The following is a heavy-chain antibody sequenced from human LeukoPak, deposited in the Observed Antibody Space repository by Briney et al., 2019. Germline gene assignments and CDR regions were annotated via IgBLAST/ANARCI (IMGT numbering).Heavy chain of an antibody. J-gene: IGHJ5*02. CDR2: IYYSGST. CDR3: AGRLGPGPYWFDP. D-gene: IGHD6-19*01. CDR1: GGSISSSSYY. Sequence: SETLSLTCTVSGGSISSSSYYWGWIRQPPGKGLEWIGSIYYSGSTYYNPSLKSRVTISVDTSKNQFSLKLSSVTAADAAVYYCAGRLGPGPYWFDPWGQGTLVTVSS. V-gene: IGHV4-39*01.